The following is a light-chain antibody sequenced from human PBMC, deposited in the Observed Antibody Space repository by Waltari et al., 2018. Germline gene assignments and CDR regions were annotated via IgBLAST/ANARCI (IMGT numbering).Light chain of an antibody. CDR3: QKYHSAPYT. CDR2: GAS. CDR1: QDINNY. V-gene: IGKV1-27*01. J-gene: IGKJ2*01. Sequence: DIQMTQSPSSLSAYFGDRVPITCRASQDINNYVAWYPQKPGKAPVLLIFGASTLHSGVSSRFSGSGSATHFTLTISSLQPDDVATYYCQKYHSAPYTFGQGTKLEI.